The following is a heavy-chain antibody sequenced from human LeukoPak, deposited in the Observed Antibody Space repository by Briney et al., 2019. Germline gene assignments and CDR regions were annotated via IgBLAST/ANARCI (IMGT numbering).Heavy chain of an antibody. CDR1: GFTFSSYG. D-gene: IGHD3-16*02. J-gene: IGHJ6*03. V-gene: IGHV3-23*01. CDR3: ARVPPTYYDYVWGSYRPLSYYYYYMDV. CDR2: ISGSGGST. Sequence: GGTLRLSCAASGFTFSSYGMSWVRQAPGKGLEWVSAISGSGGSTYYADSVKGRFTISRDNSKNTPYLQMNSLRAEDTAVYYCARVPPTYYDYVWGSYRPLSYYYYYMDVWGKGTTVTVSS.